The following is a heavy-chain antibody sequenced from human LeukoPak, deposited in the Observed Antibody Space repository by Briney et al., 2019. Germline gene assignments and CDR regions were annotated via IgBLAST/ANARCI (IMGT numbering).Heavy chain of an antibody. CDR3: TSPITIFSYYMDV. CDR1: GFTFSTCW. Sequence: GGSLRLSCAASGFTFSTCWMHWVRQAPGKWLEWVAVISHEGSNKYYADSVKGRFTISRDNSKNMVYLQMNSLRADDTAVYYCTSPITIFSYYMDVWGKGTTVTVSS. CDR2: ISHEGSNK. V-gene: IGHV3-30*03. J-gene: IGHJ6*03. D-gene: IGHD3-3*01.